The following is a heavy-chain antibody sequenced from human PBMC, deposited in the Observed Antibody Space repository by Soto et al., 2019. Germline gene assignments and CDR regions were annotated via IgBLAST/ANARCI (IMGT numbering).Heavy chain of an antibody. J-gene: IGHJ4*02. V-gene: IGHV1-8*01. CDR1: GDIFTNFD. CDR3: ARYIYGQGFKD. Sequence: QVQLVQPGAEVRKPGASVKVSCKASGDIFTNFDFNWVRQATGQGLEWIGWMRANSGDTGHDQKFQGRVSMTRDTSMRTAYMELSSLRAEDTAVYYCARYIYGQGFKDWGQGTLVFVSS. D-gene: IGHD3-3*02. CDR2: MRANSGDT.